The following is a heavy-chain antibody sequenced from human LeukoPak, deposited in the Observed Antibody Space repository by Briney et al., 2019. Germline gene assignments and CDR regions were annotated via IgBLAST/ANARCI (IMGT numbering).Heavy chain of an antibody. Sequence: GGSLRLSCTVSGFIFDDFGMSWVRQAPGKGLEWVSGINWNGGSTGYADSVKGRFTISRDNAKNSLYLQMNSLRAEDTAVYYCARDGDYASADYYYYMDVWGRGTTVTVSS. CDR3: ARDGDYASADYYYYMDV. J-gene: IGHJ6*03. V-gene: IGHV3-20*04. CDR1: GFIFDDFG. D-gene: IGHD4-17*01. CDR2: INWNGGST.